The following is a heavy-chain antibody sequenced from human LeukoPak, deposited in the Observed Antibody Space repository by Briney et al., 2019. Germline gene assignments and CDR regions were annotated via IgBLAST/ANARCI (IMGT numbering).Heavy chain of an antibody. CDR1: GFAVSSNY. J-gene: IGHJ3*02. CDR3: ARDYCGGDCYSGDAFDI. V-gene: IGHV3-66*01. D-gene: IGHD2-21*02. CDR2: IYSGGST. Sequence: GGSLRLSCAASGFAVSSNYMSWVRQAPGKGLEWVSVIYSGGSTYYADSVKGRFTISRDNSKNTLYLQMNSLRAEDTAVYYCARDYCGGDCYSGDAFDIWGQGTTVTVSS.